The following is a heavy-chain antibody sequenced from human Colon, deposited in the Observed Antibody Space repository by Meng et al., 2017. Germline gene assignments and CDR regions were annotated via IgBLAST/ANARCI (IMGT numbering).Heavy chain of an antibody. Sequence: QGRLEWLVPGWLMPSRPLSLTCDVSSGTSYSSDGRRWGRRPPGKGLDWIAEIFHSGRTNYRSSLKSRATTSVDISKNQFSLKLNPVPAADTAVYYCAAIFGLCPGYWGQGTLVTVSS. CDR1: SGTSYSSDG. CDR3: AAIFGLCPGY. J-gene: IGHJ4*02. V-gene: IGHV4-4*02. D-gene: IGHD3-3*01. CDR2: IFHSGRT.